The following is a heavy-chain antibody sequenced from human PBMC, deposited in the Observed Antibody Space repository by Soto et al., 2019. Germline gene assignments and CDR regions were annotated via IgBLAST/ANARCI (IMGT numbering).Heavy chain of an antibody. D-gene: IGHD2-21*02. J-gene: IGHJ4*02. V-gene: IGHV4-39*01. CDR3: ATTYCGGDCYFY. CDR1: GGSISSSSYY. Sequence: QLQLQESGPGLVKPSETLSLTCTVSGGSISSSSYYWGWIRQPPGKGLEWIGSIYYSGSTYYNPSPKSRVTIYVDTSTNQFSLKLSSVTAADTAVYCCATTYCGGDCYFYWGQGTLVTVSS. CDR2: IYYSGST.